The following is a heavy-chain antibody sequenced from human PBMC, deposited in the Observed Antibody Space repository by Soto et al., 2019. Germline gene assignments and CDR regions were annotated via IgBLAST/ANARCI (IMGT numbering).Heavy chain of an antibody. CDR3: ARTQGSGPNWYFDL. J-gene: IGHJ2*01. CDR1: GGSISSGGYY. Sequence: PSETLSLTCTVSGGSISSGGYYWSWIRQHPGKGLEWIGYIYYSGSTYYNPSLKSRVTISVDTSKNQFSLKLSSVTAADTAVYYCARTQGSGPNWYFDLWGRGTLVTVSS. CDR2: IYYSGST. V-gene: IGHV4-31*03.